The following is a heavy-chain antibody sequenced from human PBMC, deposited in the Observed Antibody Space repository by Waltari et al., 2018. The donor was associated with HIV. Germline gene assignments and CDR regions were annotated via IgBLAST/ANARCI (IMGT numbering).Heavy chain of an antibody. CDR1: GFTFSTYA. CDR3: ARMHCSSTSCYTEYYYYGMDV. D-gene: IGHD2-2*02. J-gene: IGHJ6*02. CDR2: KSYDGSNK. V-gene: IGHV3-30*04. Sequence: QVQLVESGGGVVQPGRSLRLSCAASGFTFSTYAMHWVRQAPGKGLEWVEVKSYDGSNKYYADSVKGRVTISRDNSKNTLYLQMNSLRAEDTAVYYCARMHCSSTSCYTEYYYYGMDVWGQGTTVTVSS.